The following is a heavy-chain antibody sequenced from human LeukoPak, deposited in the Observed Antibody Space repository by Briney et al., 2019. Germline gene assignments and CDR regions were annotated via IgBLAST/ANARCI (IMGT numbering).Heavy chain of an antibody. D-gene: IGHD3-22*01. CDR2: INHGGTT. V-gene: IGHV4-34*01. Sequence: SETLSLTCAVYGGSFSNYYWSWIRQPPGKGLEWIGEINHGGTTKYKPSLKSRVTISVDTSKNQFSLKLSSVTAADTAVYYCARGSDYINTSYYYGGGSFDLWGQGTMVTVSS. CDR3: ARGSDYINTSYYYGGGSFDL. CDR1: GGSFSNYY. J-gene: IGHJ3*01.